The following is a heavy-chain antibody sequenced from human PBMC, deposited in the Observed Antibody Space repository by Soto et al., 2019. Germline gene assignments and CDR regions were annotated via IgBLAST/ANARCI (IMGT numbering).Heavy chain of an antibody. CDR2: IYYSGST. Sequence: QVQLQESGPGLVKPSQTLSLPCTVSGGSISSGGYYWSWIRKHPGKGLEWIGYIYYSGSTYYNPSLKSQVTISVDTSKTQFSLKLSSVTAADTAVYYCARDSGSGSYFDYWGQGTLVTVSS. J-gene: IGHJ4*02. CDR3: ARDSGSGSYFDY. CDR1: GGSISSGGYY. D-gene: IGHD3-10*01. V-gene: IGHV4-31*01.